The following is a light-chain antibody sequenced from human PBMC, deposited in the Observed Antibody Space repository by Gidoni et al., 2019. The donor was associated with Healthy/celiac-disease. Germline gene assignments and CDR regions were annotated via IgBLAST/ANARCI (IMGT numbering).Light chain of an antibody. CDR1: SSDVGSYNL. CDR2: EGS. Sequence: QSALTQPASVSGSPGQSITISCTGTSSDVGSYNLVSWYQQHPGKAPKLMIYEGSKRPSGDSNRFSGSKSGNTASLTISGLQAEDEADYYCCSYAGSSTFWVFGGGTKLTVL. J-gene: IGLJ3*02. CDR3: CSYAGSSTFWV. V-gene: IGLV2-23*01.